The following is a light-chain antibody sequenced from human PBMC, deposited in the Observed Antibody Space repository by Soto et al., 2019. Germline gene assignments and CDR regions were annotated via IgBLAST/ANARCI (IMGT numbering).Light chain of an antibody. Sequence: DIQMTQSLSSLSASVGDTVTITCRASQSISNSLSWYQQKPGKAPKFLIYVASTLQRGVPSRFSGSGSGTDFTLTISSPQPEDVATYYCQQTFSPPYTLGQGTKLEIK. V-gene: IGKV1-39*01. CDR1: QSISNS. CDR3: QQTFSPPYT. J-gene: IGKJ2*01. CDR2: VAS.